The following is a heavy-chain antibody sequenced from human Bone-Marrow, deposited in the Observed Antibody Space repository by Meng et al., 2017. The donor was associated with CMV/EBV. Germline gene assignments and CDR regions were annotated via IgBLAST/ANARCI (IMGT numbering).Heavy chain of an antibody. CDR1: GFTFSDYY. D-gene: IGHD3-22*01. CDR2: ISGDSSTS. Sequence: GESLKISCAASGFTFSDYYMSWIRQAPGKGLEWISYISGDSSTSYYADSVKGRFTISRDNAKKSLYLQMNSLRAGDAAVYYCTRAGYYESSGTSVDYWGQGTLVTVSS. V-gene: IGHV3-11*01. CDR3: TRAGYYESSGTSVDY. J-gene: IGHJ4*02.